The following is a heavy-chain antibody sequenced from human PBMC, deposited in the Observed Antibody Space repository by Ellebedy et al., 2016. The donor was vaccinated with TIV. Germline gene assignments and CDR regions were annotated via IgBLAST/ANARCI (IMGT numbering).Heavy chain of an antibody. J-gene: IGHJ5*02. CDR1: GYTFTSYG. CDR3: ATFPGMPEDWFDP. CDR2: ISAYNGNT. V-gene: IGHV1-18*01. Sequence: ASVKVSCKASGYTFTSYGISWVRQAPGQGLEWMGWISAYNGNTNYAQKLQGRVTMTTDTSTSTAYMELSSLRPEDTAVYYCATFPGMPEDWFDPWGRGTLVTVSS. D-gene: IGHD2-2*01.